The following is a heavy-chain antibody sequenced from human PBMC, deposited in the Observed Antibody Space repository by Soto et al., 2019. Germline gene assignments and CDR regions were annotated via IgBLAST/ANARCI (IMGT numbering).Heavy chain of an antibody. CDR1: GFTFTRYS. J-gene: IGHJ4*02. CDR2: ISSTTNYI. V-gene: IGHV3-21*06. Sequence: PGGSLRLSCAASGFTFTRYSMNWVRQAPGKGLEWVSSISSTTNYIYYGDSMKGRFTISRDNAKNALYLEMNSLRAEDTAVYYCARESEYLTSTFDSWGQGTLVTVSS. CDR3: ARESEYLTSTFDS. D-gene: IGHD6-6*01.